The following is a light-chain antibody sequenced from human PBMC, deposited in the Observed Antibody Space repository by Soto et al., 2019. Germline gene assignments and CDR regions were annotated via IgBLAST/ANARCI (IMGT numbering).Light chain of an antibody. CDR3: QPYNNWPPWT. Sequence: EIVMTQSPATLSVSPGERATLSCRDSQSISSNLAWYQQKPGQAPRLLIYGASTRATDIPARFSGSGSGTEFTLTISSPQSEDFAVYYCQPYNNWPPWTFGQGTKVEIK. CDR2: GAS. CDR1: QSISSN. J-gene: IGKJ1*01. V-gene: IGKV3-15*01.